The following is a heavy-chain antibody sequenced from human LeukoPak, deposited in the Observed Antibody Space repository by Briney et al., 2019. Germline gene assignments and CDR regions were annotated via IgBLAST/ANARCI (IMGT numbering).Heavy chain of an antibody. V-gene: IGHV1-58*01. D-gene: IGHD1-26*01. CDR1: GFTFTSSA. CDR2: IVVGSGNT. CDR3: TGSGSPEYYYYYYGMDV. Sequence: SVKVSCKASGFTFTSSAAQWVRQARGQRLEWIGWIVVGSGNTNYAQKFQERVTITRDMSTSTAYMELSSLRSEDTAVYYCTGSGSPEYYYYYYGMDVWGQGTTVTVSS. J-gene: IGHJ6*02.